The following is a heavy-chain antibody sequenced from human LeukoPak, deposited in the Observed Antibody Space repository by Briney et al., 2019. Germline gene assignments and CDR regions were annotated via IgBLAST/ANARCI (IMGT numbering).Heavy chain of an antibody. J-gene: IGHJ3*02. CDR2: IIPILGIA. CDR3: ARGYDFWSGYYDI. V-gene: IGHV1-69*04. D-gene: IGHD3-3*01. CDR1: GGTFSSYA. Sequence: ASVKVSCKASGGTFSSYAISWVRQSPGQGLEWMGRIIPILGIANYAQKFQGRVTITADKSTSTAYMELSSLRSEDTAVYYCARGYDFWSGYYDILGQGTMVTVSS.